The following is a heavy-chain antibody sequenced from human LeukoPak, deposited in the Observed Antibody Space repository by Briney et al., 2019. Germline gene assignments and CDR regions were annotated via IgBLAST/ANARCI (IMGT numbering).Heavy chain of an antibody. CDR2: TYYRSKWYN. Sequence: SQTLSLTCAISGDSVSSNSAAWNWIRQSPSRGLEWLGRTYYRSKWYNDYAVSVKSRITINPDTSKNQLSLQLNSVTPEDTAVYYCARDRYSSGWYPLNYYYYGMDVWGQGTTVTVSS. J-gene: IGHJ6*02. V-gene: IGHV6-1*01. D-gene: IGHD6-19*01. CDR3: ARDRYSSGWYPLNYYYYGMDV. CDR1: GDSVSSNSAA.